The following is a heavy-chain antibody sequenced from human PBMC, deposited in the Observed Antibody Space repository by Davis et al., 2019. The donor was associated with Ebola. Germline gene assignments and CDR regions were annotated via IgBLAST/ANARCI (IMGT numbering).Heavy chain of an antibody. CDR2: MNPNSGNT. D-gene: IGHD1-26*01. J-gene: IGHJ4*02. CDR3: ARDDPYSGSTPGFDY. CDR1: GYTFTSYD. Sequence: ASVKVSCKASGYTFTSYDINWVRQATGQGLEWMGWMNPNSGNTGYAQKFQGRVTITADESTSTAYMELSSLRSEDTAVYYCARDDPYSGSTPGFDYWGQGTLVTVSS. V-gene: IGHV1-8*01.